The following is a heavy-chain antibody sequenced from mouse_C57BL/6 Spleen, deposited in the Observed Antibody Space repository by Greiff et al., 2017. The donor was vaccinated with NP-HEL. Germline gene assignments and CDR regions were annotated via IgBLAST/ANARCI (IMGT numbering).Heavy chain of an antibody. CDR2: IDPSDSYT. CDR1: GYTFTSYW. V-gene: IGHV1-69*01. Sequence: VQLQQPGAELVMPGASVKLSCKASGYTFTSYWMHWVKQRPGQGLEWIGEIDPSDSYTNYNQKFKGKSTLTVDKSSSTAYMQLSSLTSEDSAVYYCARSRDGWFAYWGQGTLVTVSA. D-gene: IGHD2-3*01. CDR3: ARSRDGWFAY. J-gene: IGHJ3*01.